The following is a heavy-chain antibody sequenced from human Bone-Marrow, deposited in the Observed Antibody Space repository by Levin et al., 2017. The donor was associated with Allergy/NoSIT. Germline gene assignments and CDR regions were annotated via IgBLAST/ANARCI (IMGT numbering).Heavy chain of an antibody. V-gene: IGHV2-5*02. CDR3: AHGRENSGWYGLFDS. D-gene: IGHD6-19*01. Sequence: ESGPTLVKPTQTLTLTCTFSGFSLSRRGVSVGWLRQPPGAALEWLALILWDDETRLSPSMKSRLTITRGPSENQVGLRMTNVDPADTATYFCAHGRENSGWYGLFDSWGQGTLVTVSS. J-gene: IGHJ4*02. CDR2: ILWDDET. CDR1: GFSLSRRGVS.